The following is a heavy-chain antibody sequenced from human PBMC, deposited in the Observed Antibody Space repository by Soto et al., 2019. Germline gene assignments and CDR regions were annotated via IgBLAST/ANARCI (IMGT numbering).Heavy chain of an antibody. CDR3: TRDFQGPLDYGMDV. CDR2: VKYDGSQT. J-gene: IGHJ6*02. CDR1: GFTFSSYW. D-gene: IGHD1-1*01. Sequence: GGSLRLSCADSGFTFSSYWMSWVRQAPGKGLEWVTNVKYDGSQTYYVGSVKGRFTISRDNAKNSLYLQMNSLRAEDTAVYYCTRDFQGPLDYGMDVWGQGTTVTVSS. V-gene: IGHV3-7*01.